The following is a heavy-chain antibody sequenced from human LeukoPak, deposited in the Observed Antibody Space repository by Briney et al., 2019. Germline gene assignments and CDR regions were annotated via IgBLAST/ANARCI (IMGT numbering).Heavy chain of an antibody. V-gene: IGHV3-23*01. CDR2: ISSTRDST. D-gene: IGHD3-9*01. CDR3: AKGVAIRYFDYLFDY. Sequence: GGSLRLSCAASGFTFNTYAMSWVRQAPGKGLEWVSTISSTRDSTYYADSVKGRFTISRDNSKNTLYLQMNSLRAEDTAVYYCAKGVAIRYFDYLFDYWGQGTLVTVSS. J-gene: IGHJ4*02. CDR1: GFTFNTYA.